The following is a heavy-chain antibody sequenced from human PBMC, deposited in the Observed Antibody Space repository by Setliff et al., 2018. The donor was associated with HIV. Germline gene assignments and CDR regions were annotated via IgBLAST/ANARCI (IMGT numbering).Heavy chain of an antibody. V-gene: IGHV2-70*04. Sequence: SGPTLVNPTQTLTLTCIFSGFSLNTPGMRVSWIRQPPGKALEWLARIDWDDNKFYSTSLKTRLTISKDTSKNQVVLKMTNMDPVDTATYYCARTPPAAGTPYDYWGQGTLVTVSS. CDR1: GFSLNTPGMR. CDR3: ARTPPAAGTPYDY. J-gene: IGHJ4*02. CDR2: IDWDDNK. D-gene: IGHD6-13*01.